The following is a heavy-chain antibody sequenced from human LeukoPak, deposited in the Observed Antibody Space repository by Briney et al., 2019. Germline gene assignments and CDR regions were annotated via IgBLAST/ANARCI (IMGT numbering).Heavy chain of an antibody. CDR1: GGTFSSYA. J-gene: IGHJ4*02. V-gene: IGHV1-46*01. Sequence: ASVKVSCKASGGTFSSYAISWVRQAPGQGLEWMGIINPSGGSTSYAQKFQGRVTMTRDTSTSTVYMELSSLRSDDTAVYYCASDRGGPGYWGQGTLVTVSS. D-gene: IGHD1-26*01. CDR3: ASDRGGPGY. CDR2: INPSGGST.